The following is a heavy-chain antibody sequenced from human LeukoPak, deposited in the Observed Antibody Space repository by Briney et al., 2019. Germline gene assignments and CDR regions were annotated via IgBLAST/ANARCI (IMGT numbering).Heavy chain of an antibody. CDR3: ARTRGYYFVY. CDR2: INPSGGSI. V-gene: IGHV1-46*01. Sequence: ASVKVSCKASGYSFTNYYMHWVRQAPGQGLEWMGMINPSGGSITHAQKLQGRVTMTRDMSTSTVYMELSSLTSEDTAVYDCARTRGYYFVYWGQGTLVTVSS. CDR1: GYSFTNYY. J-gene: IGHJ4*02.